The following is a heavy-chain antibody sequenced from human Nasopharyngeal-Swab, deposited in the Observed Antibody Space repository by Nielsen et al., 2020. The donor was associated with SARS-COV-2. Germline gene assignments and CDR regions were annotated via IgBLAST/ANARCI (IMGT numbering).Heavy chain of an antibody. V-gene: IGHV3-33*01. Sequence: GESLKISCATSGFTFSSYGIHWVRQAPGKGLEWVAVVWDDGGDKHYADSVKGRFTISRDNSKNTLYLQMNSLRAEDTAVYYCARDPPDDSSGHFSFDHWGQGTLVTVSS. CDR3: ARDPPDDSSGHFSFDH. CDR2: VWDDGGDK. D-gene: IGHD3-22*01. J-gene: IGHJ4*02. CDR1: GFTFSSYG.